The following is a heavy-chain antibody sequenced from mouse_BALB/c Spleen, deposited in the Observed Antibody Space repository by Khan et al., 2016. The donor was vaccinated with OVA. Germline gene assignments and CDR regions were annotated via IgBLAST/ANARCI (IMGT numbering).Heavy chain of an antibody. Sequence: EVELVESGGDLVKLGGPLRLSCAAPGSTFSTYAMSWVRQPLDKRLEWVATINSAGYYIYYTDTAKGRLTIPRNNADNTLFLQMSSLKSEYTAIYYCGSHLTGSFAYWGQGTLVTVSA. CDR2: INSAGYYI. D-gene: IGHD4-1*01. V-gene: IGHV5-6*01. J-gene: IGHJ3*01. CDR3: GSHLTGSFAY. CDR1: GSTFSTYA.